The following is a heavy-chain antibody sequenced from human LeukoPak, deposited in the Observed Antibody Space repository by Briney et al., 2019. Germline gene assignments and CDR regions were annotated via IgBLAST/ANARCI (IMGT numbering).Heavy chain of an antibody. D-gene: IGHD3-10*01. CDR3: ARGPNNQVVRGVIGYYYMDV. Sequence: SVKVSCKASGGTFSSYAISWVRQAPGQGLEWMGGIIPIFGTANYAQKFQGRVTITRETSINTAYMELSSLRSEDTAVYYCARGPNNQVVRGVIGYYYMDVWGKGTTVTVSS. CDR1: GGTFSSYA. CDR2: IIPIFGTA. V-gene: IGHV1-69*05. J-gene: IGHJ6*03.